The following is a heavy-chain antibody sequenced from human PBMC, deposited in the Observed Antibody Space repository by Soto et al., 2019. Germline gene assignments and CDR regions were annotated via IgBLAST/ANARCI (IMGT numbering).Heavy chain of an antibody. J-gene: IGHJ4*02. Sequence: SETLSLPCAVYGGSFSGYYWSWIRQPPGKGLEWIGEINHSGSTNYNPSLKSRVTISVDTSKNQFSLTLSSVTAADTAVYYCAYGSGWYGDYWGQGTLVTVSS. D-gene: IGHD6-19*01. CDR2: INHSGST. V-gene: IGHV4-34*01. CDR3: AYGSGWYGDY. CDR1: GGSFSGYY.